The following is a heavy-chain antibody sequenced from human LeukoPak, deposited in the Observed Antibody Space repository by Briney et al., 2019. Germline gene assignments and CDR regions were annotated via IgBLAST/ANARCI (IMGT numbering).Heavy chain of an antibody. J-gene: IGHJ4*02. Sequence: GASVKVSCKASGYTFTSYYMHWVRQAPGQGLEWMGIINPSGGSTSYAQKFQGRVTMTEDTSTDTAYMELSSLRSEDTAVYYCATGIVVVPAATPSTTDYWGQGTLVTVSS. CDR1: GYTFTSYY. CDR3: ATGIVVVPAATPSTTDY. V-gene: IGHV1-46*01. D-gene: IGHD2-2*01. CDR2: INPSGGST.